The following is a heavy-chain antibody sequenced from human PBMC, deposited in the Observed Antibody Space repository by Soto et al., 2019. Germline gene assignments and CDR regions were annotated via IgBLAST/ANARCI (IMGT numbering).Heavy chain of an antibody. CDR1: GYTFTSSD. D-gene: IGHD2-15*01. CDR3: ARGSNHCCGGSCYSDWFDP. Sequence: QVQLVQSGAEVKKPGASVRVSCKASGYTFTSSDVYWVRQATGQGLELMGWMNPNTGNTGYAQKFQGRVPMTRNTSISIAYMELSSLRSEDPAVYYCARGSNHCCGGSCYSDWFDPWGQGTPVTVSS. J-gene: IGHJ5*02. V-gene: IGHV1-8*01. CDR2: MNPNTGNT.